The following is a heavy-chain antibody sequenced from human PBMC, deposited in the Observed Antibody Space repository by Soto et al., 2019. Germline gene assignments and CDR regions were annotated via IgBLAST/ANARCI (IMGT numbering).Heavy chain of an antibody. Sequence: GGSLRLSCAASGFTVSSNYMSWVRQAPGKGLEWVSVIYSGGSTYYADSVKGRFTISRDNCKNTLYLQMNSLRAEDTAVYYCAMLPSARYYSSGMHFWGLGTTVSVSS. J-gene: IGHJ6*02. V-gene: IGHV3-53*01. D-gene: IGHD6-6*01. CDR2: IYSGGST. CDR3: AMLPSARYYSSGMHF. CDR1: GFTVSSNY.